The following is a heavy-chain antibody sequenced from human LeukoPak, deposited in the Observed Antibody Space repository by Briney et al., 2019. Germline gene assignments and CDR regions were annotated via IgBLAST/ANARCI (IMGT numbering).Heavy chain of an antibody. J-gene: IGHJ6*03. CDR2: ISSSGSTM. D-gene: IGHD3-10*01. CDR3: AKEEWGFGEFPLFMDV. Sequence: GGSLRLSCAASGFTFSSYWMSWVRQAPGKGLEWVSYISSSGSTMYYADSVKGRFTISRDNSKDTLYLQMNRLRAEDTAVYYCAKEEWGFGEFPLFMDVWGKGTTVTISS. CDR1: GFTFSSYW. V-gene: IGHV3-48*01.